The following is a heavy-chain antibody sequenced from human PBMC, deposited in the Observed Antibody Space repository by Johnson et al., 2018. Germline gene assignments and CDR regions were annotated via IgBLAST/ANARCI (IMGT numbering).Heavy chain of an antibody. CDR3: VKAEAFDI. J-gene: IGHJ3*02. CDR1: GFTFSSYG. V-gene: IGHV3-30*18. CDR2: ISYDGSKK. Sequence: QVQLVQSGGGVVQXGRSLRLSCAASGFTFSSYGIHWVRQAPGKGLEWVAVISYDGSKKYYAAPLKGRFTISRDNAKTTLYLQMNSLRAEDTAVYYCVKAEAFDIWGQGTMVTVSS.